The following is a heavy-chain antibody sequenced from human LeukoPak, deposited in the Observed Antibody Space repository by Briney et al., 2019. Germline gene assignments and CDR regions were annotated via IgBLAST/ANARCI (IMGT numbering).Heavy chain of an antibody. J-gene: IGHJ6*03. D-gene: IGHD3-3*01. CDR1: GGSISSYY. V-gene: IGHV4-4*09. CDR3: ARLAPGTIFRDYYYYMDV. Sequence: SETLSLTCTVSGGSISSYYWSWIWQPPGKGLEWIGYIYTSGSTNYNPSLKSRVTISVDTSKNQFSLKLSSVTAADTAVYYCARLAPGTIFRDYYYYMDVWGKGTTVTVSS. CDR2: IYTSGST.